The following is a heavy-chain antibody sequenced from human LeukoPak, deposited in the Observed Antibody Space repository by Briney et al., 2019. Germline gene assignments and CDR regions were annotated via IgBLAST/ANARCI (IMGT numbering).Heavy chain of an antibody. Sequence: ASVKVSCTASGYTFTSYYMHWVRQAPGQGLEWMGIINPSGGSTSYAQKFQGRVTMARDTSTSTVYMELSSLRSEDTAVYYCARGDSSYYWFDPWGQGTLVTVSS. CDR2: INPSGGST. V-gene: IGHV1-46*01. D-gene: IGHD6-6*01. CDR3: ARGDSSYYWFDP. J-gene: IGHJ5*02. CDR1: GYTFTSYY.